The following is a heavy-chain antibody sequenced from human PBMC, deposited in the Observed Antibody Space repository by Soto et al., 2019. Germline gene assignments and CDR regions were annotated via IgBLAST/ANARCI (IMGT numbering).Heavy chain of an antibody. CDR1: GFTFNGYG. D-gene: IGHD6-6*01. Sequence: QEQLVESGGDVVQPGRSLRLSCAASGFTFNGYGMHWVRQAPGKGLEWVAVISYDGINKYYADSVKGRFTISRDNSKNTLYLQMNMLSPEDTGVYFCAPSVAGGEPRDWGQGTLGTLSS. V-gene: IGHV3-30*03. CDR3: APSVAGGEPRD. J-gene: IGHJ1*01. CDR2: ISYDGINK.